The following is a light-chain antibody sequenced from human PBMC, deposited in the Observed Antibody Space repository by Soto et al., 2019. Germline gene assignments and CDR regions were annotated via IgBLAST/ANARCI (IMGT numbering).Light chain of an antibody. CDR3: QHYNNWPHT. CDR2: FAS. V-gene: IGKV3-15*01. Sequence: EIVMTQSPATLSVSPGERATLSCRASQSVSSKLAWFQQKPGQAPRLLIYFASTSATDIPARFSGSGSGTEFTLTISSLQSEDFAFYYCQHYNNWPHTFGQGTKLEIK. CDR1: QSVSSK. J-gene: IGKJ2*01.